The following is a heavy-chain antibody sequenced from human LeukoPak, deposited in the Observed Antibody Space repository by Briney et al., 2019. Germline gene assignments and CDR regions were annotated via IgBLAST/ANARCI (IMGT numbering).Heavy chain of an antibody. Sequence: GGSLRLSCAASGFIFNNYGLIWVRQAPGKGLEWVSAISNDGGGTNYADFVKGRFTICRDNSKNTLFLQMNSLRAEDTALYYCAKGSSGYFVDLWGQGTLVTVSS. V-gene: IGHV3-23*01. J-gene: IGHJ5*02. CDR1: GFIFNNYG. D-gene: IGHD3-22*01. CDR3: AKGSSGYFVDL. CDR2: ISNDGGGT.